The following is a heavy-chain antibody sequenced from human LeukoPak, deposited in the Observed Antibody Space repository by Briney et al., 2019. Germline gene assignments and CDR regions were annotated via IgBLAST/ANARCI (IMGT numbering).Heavy chain of an antibody. V-gene: IGHV3-23*01. CDR3: VRWPEGP. Sequence: GGSLRLSCAASGFTFSSYAMSWVRQAPGKGLEWVSAISGSGGSTYYADSVKGRFTISRDNAKKSLYLEMNSLRPEDMALYYCVRWPEGPWGQGILVTVSS. CDR1: GFTFSSYA. J-gene: IGHJ5*02. D-gene: IGHD5-24*01. CDR2: ISGSGGST.